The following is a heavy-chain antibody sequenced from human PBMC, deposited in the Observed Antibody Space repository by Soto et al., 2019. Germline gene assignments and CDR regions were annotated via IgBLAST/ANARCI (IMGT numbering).Heavy chain of an antibody. J-gene: IGHJ5*02. CDR1: GGTVNRNA. CDR3: AKGRSSTSTWFDP. Sequence: QVQLVQSGAEVKKPGSSVKVSCKASGGTVNRNAVNWVRQAPGQGLEWMGGTIPIFGTANYAQKFQGRVTITADEYTSTAYMELSSLGSEDTAIYYCAKGRSSTSTWFDPWGQGTLVTVSS. CDR2: TIPIFGTA. V-gene: IGHV1-69*12. D-gene: IGHD2-2*01.